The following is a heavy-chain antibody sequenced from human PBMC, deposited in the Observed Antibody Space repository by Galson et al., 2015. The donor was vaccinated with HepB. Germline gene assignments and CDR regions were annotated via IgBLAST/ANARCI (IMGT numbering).Heavy chain of an antibody. V-gene: IGHV3-53*01. D-gene: IGHD4-17*01. CDR2: IYSGGNT. CDR3: ARRGYGDYSPFDY. CDR1: GFTFRTFS. J-gene: IGHJ4*02. Sequence: SLRLSCAASGFTFRTFSMNWVRQAPGKGLEWVSIIYSGGNTYHADSVKGRFTTSRDNSNNIVYLQMNRLRAEDTAVYYCARRGYGDYSPFDYWGQGTLVTVSS.